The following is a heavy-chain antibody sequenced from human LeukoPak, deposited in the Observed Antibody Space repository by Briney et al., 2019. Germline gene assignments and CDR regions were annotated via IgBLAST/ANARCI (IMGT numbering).Heavy chain of an antibody. CDR3: ARLTGIAAAGAYYYYMDV. D-gene: IGHD6-13*01. Sequence: ASVKVSCKASGYTFTGYYMHWVRQAPGQGLEWMGWINPNSGGTNYAQKFQGRVTMTRDTSISTAYMELSRLRSDDTAVYYCARLTGIAAAGAYYYYMDVWGKGTTVTVSS. J-gene: IGHJ6*03. V-gene: IGHV1-2*02. CDR1: GYTFTGYY. CDR2: INPNSGGT.